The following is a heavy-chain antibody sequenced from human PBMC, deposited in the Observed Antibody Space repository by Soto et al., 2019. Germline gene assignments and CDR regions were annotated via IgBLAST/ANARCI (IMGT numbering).Heavy chain of an antibody. D-gene: IGHD3-10*01. V-gene: IGHV3-15*05. Sequence: EVQLVESGGGLVKPGGSLRLSCAASGFTFSNAWMSWVRQAPGKGLEWVGRIKSKTDGGTTDYAAPVKGRFIISRDDSKNTLYLQMNSLKTEDTAVYYCTTEEGITMVWGVPFDYWGQGTLVTVSS. CDR2: IKSKTDGGTT. J-gene: IGHJ4*02. CDR3: TTEEGITMVWGVPFDY. CDR1: GFTFSNAW.